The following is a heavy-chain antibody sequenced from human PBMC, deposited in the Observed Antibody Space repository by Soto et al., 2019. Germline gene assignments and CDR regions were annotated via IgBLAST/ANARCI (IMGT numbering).Heavy chain of an antibody. J-gene: IGHJ4*02. CDR2: IIPIFGTA. CDR3: ARNPYYYDSSGYYYAEADY. Sequence: QVQLVQSGAEVKKPGSSVKVSCKASGGTFSSYAISWVRQAPGQGLEWMGGIIPIFGTANYAQKFQGRVKITADQSTRPAYMEPSSLRSEDTDVYYCARNPYYYDSSGYYYAEADYWGQGTLVTVSS. CDR1: GGTFSSYA. V-gene: IGHV1-69*12. D-gene: IGHD3-22*01.